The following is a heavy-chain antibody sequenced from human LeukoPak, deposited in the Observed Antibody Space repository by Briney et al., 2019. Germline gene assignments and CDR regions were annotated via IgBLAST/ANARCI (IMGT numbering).Heavy chain of an antibody. CDR3: ASRKLRNDY. CDR1: GGSIGSYY. Sequence: KPSETLSLTCSVSGGSIGSYYWSWIRQPPGKGLEWIGYIFYSGRTSYNPSLKSRVTISVDTSKNQFSLRLSSVTAADTAVYYCASRKLRNDYWGQGTLVTVSS. V-gene: IGHV4-59*01. D-gene: IGHD7-27*01. J-gene: IGHJ4*02. CDR2: IFYSGRT.